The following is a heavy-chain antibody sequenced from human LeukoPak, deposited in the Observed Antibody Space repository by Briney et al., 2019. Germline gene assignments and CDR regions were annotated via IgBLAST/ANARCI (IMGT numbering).Heavy chain of an antibody. CDR2: IKQDGSEK. J-gene: IGHJ6*03. D-gene: IGHD4-23*01. Sequence: PGGSLRLSCAASEFTFSSYWMSWVRQAPGKGLEWVANIKQDGSEKNFVDSVKGRFTISRDNAKNSLYLQMNSLRAEDTAVYYCARVARTTVAYYYYYMDVWGKGTTVTVSS. CDR1: EFTFSSYW. V-gene: IGHV3-7*01. CDR3: ARVARTTVAYYYYYMDV.